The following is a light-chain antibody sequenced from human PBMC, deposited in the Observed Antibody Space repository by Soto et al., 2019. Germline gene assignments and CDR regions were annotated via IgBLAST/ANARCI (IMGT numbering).Light chain of an antibody. J-gene: IGLJ2*01. Sequence: QSVLTQQPSVSEAPGQRVTISCSGSSSNIGNNAVNWYQQLPGKAPKLLVYYDDLLPSGVSDRFSGSKSGTSGSLAISGLQSEDEADYYCASWDDSLNAVVFGGGTKLTVL. CDR3: ASWDDSLNAVV. CDR1: SSNIGNNA. V-gene: IGLV1-36*01. CDR2: YDD.